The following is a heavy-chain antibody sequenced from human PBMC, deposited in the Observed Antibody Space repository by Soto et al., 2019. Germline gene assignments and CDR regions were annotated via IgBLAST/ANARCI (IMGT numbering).Heavy chain of an antibody. Sequence: QLQLQESGPGLVKPSETLSLTCTVSGGSIRNSSFYWGWIRQPPGKGLEWIASIYYSGRASHNSSLKSRITISADTSKNQFSLKLRSVTAADTAVYYCARHVRRDGTRLYCSDSSCYAGWFDPWGQGTLVTVSS. CDR1: GGSIRNSSFY. CDR2: IYYSGRA. D-gene: IGHD2-2*01. J-gene: IGHJ5*02. CDR3: ARHVRRDGTRLYCSDSSCYAGWFDP. V-gene: IGHV4-39*01.